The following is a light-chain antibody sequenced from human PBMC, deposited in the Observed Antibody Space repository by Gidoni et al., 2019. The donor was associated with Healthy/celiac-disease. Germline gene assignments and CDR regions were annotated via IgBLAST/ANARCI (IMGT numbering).Light chain of an antibody. CDR2: GAS. CDR3: QQYGSSPGA. CDR1: QSVSRSY. J-gene: IGKJ2*01. Sequence: DIVLTQSPGTLSLSPGESATLSCRASQSVSRSYLAWYQQKPGQAPRLLIYGASSRATGIPDRFSGSGSGTDFTLTISRLEPEDFAVYYCQQYGSSPGAFGQGTKLEIK. V-gene: IGKV3-20*01.